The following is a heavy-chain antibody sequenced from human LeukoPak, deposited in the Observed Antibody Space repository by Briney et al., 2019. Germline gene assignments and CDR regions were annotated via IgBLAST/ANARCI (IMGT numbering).Heavy chain of an antibody. V-gene: IGHV3-30*02. J-gene: IGHJ4*02. CDR2: IRSDGSNK. CDR3: AGGRTVTPDY. CDR1: GFSFSSYG. Sequence: GGSLRLSCAGSGFSFSSYGMHWVRQAPGKGLEWMAFIRSDGSNKYYADSVKGRFTLSRDNSKNTPYLQVNSLTTEDTAVYYCAGGRTVTPDYWGQGTLVTVSS. D-gene: IGHD3-16*01.